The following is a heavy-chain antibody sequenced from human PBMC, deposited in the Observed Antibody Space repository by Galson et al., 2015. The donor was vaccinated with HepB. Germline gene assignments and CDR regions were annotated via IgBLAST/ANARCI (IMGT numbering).Heavy chain of an antibody. Sequence: SLRLSCAASGFPFNNAWMTWVRQAPGMGLEWVGRIKSKTDGETTDYAAPVKGRFTISRDDSKNRLYLQMNSLKTEDTAVYYCTTDVYYSTYWSWLDPLGQGTRVTVSS. V-gene: IGHV3-15*01. CDR1: GFPFNNAW. D-gene: IGHD2-8*02. CDR3: TTDVYYSTYWSWLDP. CDR2: IKSKTDGETT. J-gene: IGHJ5*02.